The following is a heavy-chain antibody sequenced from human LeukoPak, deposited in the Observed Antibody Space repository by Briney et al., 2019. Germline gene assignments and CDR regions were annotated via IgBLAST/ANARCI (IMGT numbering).Heavy chain of an antibody. CDR1: GGTFSSYA. V-gene: IGHV1-69*05. CDR3: ARVDYGDY. Sequence: SVKVSCKASGGTFSSYAISWVRQAPGQGLEWMGGIIPIFGTANCAQKFQGRVTITTDESTSTAYMELSSLRSGDTAVYYCARVDYGDYWGQGTLVTVSS. J-gene: IGHJ4*02. CDR2: IIPIFGTA.